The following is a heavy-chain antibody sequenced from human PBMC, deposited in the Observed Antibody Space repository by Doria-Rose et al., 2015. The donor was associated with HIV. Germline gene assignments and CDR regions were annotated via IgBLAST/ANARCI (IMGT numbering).Heavy chain of an antibody. D-gene: IGHD6-13*01. J-gene: IGHJ4*02. V-gene: IGHV2-26*01. CDR1: GVSLSSPGMG. Sequence: ESGPVLVKPTETLTLTCTVSGVSLSSPGMGVSWIRQPPGQALEWLADNFSDDDRSYKTSLKSRLTISRGTSKSQVVLTMTDMDPVDTATYYCARIKSSRWYHKYYFDFWGQGTLVIVSA. CDR3: ARIKSSRWYHKYYFDF. CDR2: NFSDDDR.